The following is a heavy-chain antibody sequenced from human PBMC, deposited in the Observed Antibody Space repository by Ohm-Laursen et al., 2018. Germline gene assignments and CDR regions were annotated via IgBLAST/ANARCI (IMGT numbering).Heavy chain of an antibody. CDR1: GYTFTSYY. CDR3: ARDLEVRKAYWDYYYYYGMDV. CDR2: IIPLFGST. J-gene: IGHJ6*02. D-gene: IGHD2-21*01. Sequence: GASVKVSCNASGYTFTSYYMHWVRQAPGQGLEWMGSIIPLFGSTHYAQKFQGRVTITADESTSTVYMELSSLRSEDTAVYYCARDLEVRKAYWDYYYYYGMDVWGQGTTVTVSS. V-gene: IGHV1-69*13.